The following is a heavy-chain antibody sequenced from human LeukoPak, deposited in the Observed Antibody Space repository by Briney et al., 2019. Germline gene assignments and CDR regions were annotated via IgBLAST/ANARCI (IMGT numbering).Heavy chain of an antibody. CDR2: INPSGGST. J-gene: IGHJ4*02. Sequence: GASVKVSCKASGYTFTSYYMHWVRQAPGQRLEWMGMINPSGGSTTYAQKFQGRVTMTRDTSTSTIYMELSSLRSEDTAVYYCARAVCSSTSLRCYFDYWGQGTLVTVSS. D-gene: IGHD2-2*01. CDR1: GYTFTSYY. V-gene: IGHV1-46*01. CDR3: ARAVCSSTSLRCYFDY.